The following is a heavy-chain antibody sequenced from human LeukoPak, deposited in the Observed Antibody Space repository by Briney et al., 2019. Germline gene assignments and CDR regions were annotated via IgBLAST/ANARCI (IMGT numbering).Heavy chain of an antibody. V-gene: IGHV3-33*01. Sequence: GGSLRLSCAASGFIFSTYGMHWVRQAPGKGLEWVAVIWYDGSQKHYTDSVKGRFTISRDNAKNTLYLQMNSLRAEDTAVYYCARDRGYTQDYWGQGTLVTVSS. J-gene: IGHJ4*02. CDR2: IWYDGSQK. CDR3: ARDRGYTQDY. CDR1: GFIFSTYG. D-gene: IGHD5-12*01.